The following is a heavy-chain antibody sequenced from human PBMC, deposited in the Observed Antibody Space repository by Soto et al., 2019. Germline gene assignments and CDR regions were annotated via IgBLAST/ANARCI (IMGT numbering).Heavy chain of an antibody. CDR2: IGTLSDT. CDR3: ARGRSFSYDSTPPPMFDP. J-gene: IGHJ5*02. V-gene: IGHV3-13*01. D-gene: IGHD3-10*01. CDR1: GFTFSTFD. Sequence: GGSLRLSCAGSGFTFSTFDIHWVRQAPGKGLEWVSGIGTLSDTFYAASVQGRFTISRQNAKNSVYLQMNSLRAGDTAFYYCARGRSFSYDSTPPPMFDPWGQGTLVTVSA.